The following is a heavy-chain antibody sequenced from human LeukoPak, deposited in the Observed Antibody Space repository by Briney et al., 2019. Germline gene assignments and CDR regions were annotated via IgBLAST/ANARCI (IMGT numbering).Heavy chain of an antibody. CDR3: ARDLPFAA. CDR1: GDSIISHY. Sequence: SETLSLTCTVSGDSIISHYWSWIRQPPGKGLEWIGYVYYSGSTNYNPSLKTRVTISVDTSKNQFSLKLTSVTAADTAVYYCARDLPFAAWGQGILVTVSS. V-gene: IGHV4-59*11. D-gene: IGHD2/OR15-2a*01. J-gene: IGHJ5*02. CDR2: VYYSGST.